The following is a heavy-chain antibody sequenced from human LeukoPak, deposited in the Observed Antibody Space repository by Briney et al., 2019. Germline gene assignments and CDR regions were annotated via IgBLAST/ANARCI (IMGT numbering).Heavy chain of an antibody. Sequence: PGGSLRLSCAASGFTFSSYEMNWVRQAPGKGLEWVSYISSSGSTIYYADSVKGRFTISRDNSKNTLYLQMNSLRAEDTAVYYCARALVGQWLVPTDWGQGTLVTVSS. CDR1: GFTFSSYE. J-gene: IGHJ4*02. CDR2: ISSSGSTI. V-gene: IGHV3-48*03. CDR3: ARALVGQWLVPTD. D-gene: IGHD6-19*01.